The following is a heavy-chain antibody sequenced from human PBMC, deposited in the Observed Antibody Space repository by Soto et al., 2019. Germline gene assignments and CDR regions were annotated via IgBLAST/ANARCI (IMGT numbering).Heavy chain of an antibody. J-gene: IGHJ3*02. D-gene: IGHD3-3*01. V-gene: IGHV3-72*01. CDR1: GFTFSDHY. Sequence: EVQLVESGGGLVQPGGSLRLSCAVSGFTFSDHYMDWVRQAPGKRLEWVGHIRHKANSYTTEYAASVRGRFTISRDDSKNSLYLHMNSLITDDTAVYYCATGSGADYPFDIWGQGTMVTVSS. CDR3: ATGSGADYPFDI. CDR2: IRHKANSYTT.